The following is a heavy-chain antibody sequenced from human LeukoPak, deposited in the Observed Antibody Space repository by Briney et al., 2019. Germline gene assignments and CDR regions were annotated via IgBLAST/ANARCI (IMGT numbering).Heavy chain of an antibody. CDR1: GYTLTSYD. D-gene: IGHD6-6*01. CDR3: ARGEGSYGHYYFDY. CDR2: MNPNSGNT. V-gene: IGHV1-8*01. Sequence: ASVKVSCKASGYTLTSYDINWVRQATGQGLEWMGWMNPNSGNTGYAQKFQGRVTMTRNTSISTAYMELSSLRSEDTAVYYCARGEGSYGHYYFDYWGQGTLVTVSS. J-gene: IGHJ4*02.